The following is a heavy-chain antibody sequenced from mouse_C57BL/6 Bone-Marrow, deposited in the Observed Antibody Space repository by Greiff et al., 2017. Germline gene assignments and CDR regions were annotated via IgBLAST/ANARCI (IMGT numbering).Heavy chain of an antibody. Sequence: QVHVKQPGAELVKPGASVKMSCKASGYTFTSYWITWVKQRPGQGLEWIGDIYPGSGSTNYNEKFKSKATLTVDTSSSTAYMQLSSLTSEDSAVQYCARWLLRFAYWGQGTLVTVSA. D-gene: IGHD2-3*01. CDR2: IYPGSGST. V-gene: IGHV1-55*01. CDR1: GYTFTSYW. CDR3: ARWLLRFAY. J-gene: IGHJ3*01.